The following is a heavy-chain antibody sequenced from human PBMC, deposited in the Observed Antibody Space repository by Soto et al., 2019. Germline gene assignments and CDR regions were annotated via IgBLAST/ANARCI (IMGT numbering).Heavy chain of an antibody. V-gene: IGHV1-46*03. CDR3: AREGVLDVVTAAYYFDY. D-gene: IGHD2-21*02. Sequence: ASVKVSCKASGYIFTSYYIHWVRQAPGQGLEWMGWINPFDGSRMFAQSFQGRVTMTRDTSTSTVYMEVSSLRSEDTAVYYCAREGVLDVVTAAYYFDYWGQGTLVTVSS. CDR1: GYIFTSYY. J-gene: IGHJ4*02. CDR2: INPFDGSR.